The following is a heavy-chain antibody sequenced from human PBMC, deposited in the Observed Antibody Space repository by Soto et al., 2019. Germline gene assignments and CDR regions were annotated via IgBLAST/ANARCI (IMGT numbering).Heavy chain of an antibody. CDR3: ARDTARAMVRVYYGMDV. CDR1: GFTFSSYG. D-gene: IGHD3-10*01. Sequence: QVQLVESGGGVVQPGRSLRLSCAASGFTFSSYGMHWVRQAPGKGLEWVAVIWYDGSNKYYADSVKGRFTISRDNSKNKLYLQMNSLRADDTAVYYWARDTARAMVRVYYGMDVWGQGTTVTVSS. V-gene: IGHV3-33*01. J-gene: IGHJ6*02. CDR2: IWYDGSNK.